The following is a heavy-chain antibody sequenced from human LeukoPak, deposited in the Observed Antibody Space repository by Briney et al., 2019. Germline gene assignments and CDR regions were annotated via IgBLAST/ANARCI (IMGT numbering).Heavy chain of an antibody. J-gene: IGHJ4*02. CDR3: TTVWGRHCSGGTCYPFDY. CDR2: IKRKTDGGTT. CDR1: GFTFSNAW. D-gene: IGHD2-15*01. Sequence: RAGGSLRLSCAASGFTFSNAWMNWVRQAPGKGLEWIGRIKRKTDGGTTDYAAPVKGRFTISRDDSKNTLYLQMNSLKTEDTAVYYCTTVWGRHCSGGTCYPFDYWGQGTLVTVSS. V-gene: IGHV3-15*01.